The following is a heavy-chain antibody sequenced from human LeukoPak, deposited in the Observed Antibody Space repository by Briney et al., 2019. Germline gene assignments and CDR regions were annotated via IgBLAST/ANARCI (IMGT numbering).Heavy chain of an antibody. CDR3: AIDCSSTSCYQPFDY. V-gene: IGHV3-7*01. CDR1: GFTFSSYW. CDR2: IKQDGSEK. D-gene: IGHD2-2*01. Sequence: GGSLRLSCAASGFTFSSYWMSWVRQAPGKGLEWVANIKQDGSEKYYVDSVKGRFTISRDNAKNSLYLQMNSLRAEDTAVYYCAIDCSSTSCYQPFDYWGQGTLVTVSS. J-gene: IGHJ4*02.